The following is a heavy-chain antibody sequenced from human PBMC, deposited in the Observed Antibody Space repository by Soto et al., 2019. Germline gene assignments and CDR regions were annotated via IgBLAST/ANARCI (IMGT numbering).Heavy chain of an antibody. Sequence: EVQLLESGGGLVQPGGSLRLSCAASGFAFSTYAMNWVRQAPGKGLEWVSSISGSGAGTYYADSVKGRFTISRDNSKNTRYLQLNRLSAEDAAVYYCAKARLYGDQPFDSWGQGSLVAVSS. CDR2: ISGSGAGT. CDR1: GFAFSTYA. D-gene: IGHD4-17*01. CDR3: AKARLYGDQPFDS. J-gene: IGHJ4*02. V-gene: IGHV3-23*01.